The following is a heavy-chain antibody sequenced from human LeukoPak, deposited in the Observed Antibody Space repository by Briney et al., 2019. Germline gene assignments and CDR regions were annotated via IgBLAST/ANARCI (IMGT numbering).Heavy chain of an antibody. V-gene: IGHV4-4*07. D-gene: IGHD3-22*01. CDR1: GGSIDSYY. CDR3: ARGVKFDYYYYMDV. J-gene: IGHJ6*03. CDR2: IFTSGST. Sequence: SETLSLTCTVSGGSIDSYYWSWIRQPAGKGLEWIGRIFTSGSTNYNPSLKSRVTISVDMSKKQFSLKLGSVTAADTAVYYCARGVKFDYYYYMDVWGKGTTVTVSS.